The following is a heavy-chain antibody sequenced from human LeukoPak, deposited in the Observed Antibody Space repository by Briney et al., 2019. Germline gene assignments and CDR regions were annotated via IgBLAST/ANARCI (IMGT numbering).Heavy chain of an antibody. J-gene: IGHJ4*02. D-gene: IGHD1-26*01. V-gene: IGHV4-61*02. CDR2: IYTSGST. Sequence: SQTLSLTCTVSGGSISSGSYYWSWIRQRAGKGLEWIGRIYTSGSTNYNPSLKSRVTISVDTSKNQFSLKLSSVTAADTAVYYCARKRVGATDFDYWGQGTLVTVSS. CDR1: GGSISSGSYY. CDR3: ARKRVGATDFDY.